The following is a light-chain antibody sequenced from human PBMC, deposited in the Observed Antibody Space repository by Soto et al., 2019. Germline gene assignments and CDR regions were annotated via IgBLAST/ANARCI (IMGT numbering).Light chain of an antibody. CDR3: QTWGSGIVV. V-gene: IGLV4-69*01. J-gene: IGLJ2*01. CDR2: LNSDGSH. Sequence: QLVLTQSPSASASLGASVKLTCTLSSGHSNYAIAWHQQQAGKGPRYLMKLNSDGSHSKGGGIPDRFSGSSSGADRYLTISSLQSEDEADYYCQTWGSGIVVFGGGTKLTVL. CDR1: SGHSNYA.